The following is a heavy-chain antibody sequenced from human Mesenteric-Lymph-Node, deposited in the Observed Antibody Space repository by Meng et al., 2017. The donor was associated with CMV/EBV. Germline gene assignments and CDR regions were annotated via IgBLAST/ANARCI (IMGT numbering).Heavy chain of an antibody. J-gene: IGHJ6*02. CDR3: ARDRDYDILTGYYLYYYYYGMDV. Sequence: GESLKISCAASGFTFSSYSMNWVRQAPGKGLEWVSSISSSSSYIYYADSVKGRFTISRGNAKNSLYLQMNSLRAEDTAVYYCARDRDYDILTGYYLYYYYYGMDVWGQGTTVTVSS. V-gene: IGHV3-21*01. D-gene: IGHD3-9*01. CDR1: GFTFSSYS. CDR2: ISSSSSYI.